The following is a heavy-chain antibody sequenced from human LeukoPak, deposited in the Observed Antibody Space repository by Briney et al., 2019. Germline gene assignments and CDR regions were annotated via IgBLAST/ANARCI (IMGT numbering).Heavy chain of an antibody. J-gene: IGHJ4*02. CDR3: ARGYSYGYLSLGY. Sequence: SEALSLICAVYGGSFSGYYWSWIRQPPGKGLEWIGEINHSGSTNYNPSLKCRVTISVDTSKNQFSLKLSSVTAADTAVYYCARGYSYGYLSLGYWGQGTLVTVSS. CDR2: INHSGST. D-gene: IGHD5-18*01. V-gene: IGHV4-34*01. CDR1: GGSFSGYY.